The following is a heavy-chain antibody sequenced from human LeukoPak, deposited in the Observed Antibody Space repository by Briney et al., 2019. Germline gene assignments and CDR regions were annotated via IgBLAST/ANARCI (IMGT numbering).Heavy chain of an antibody. D-gene: IGHD6-19*01. CDR3: ARDRDRYSSRCFDY. CDR2: IGSSGTFI. V-gene: IGHV3-48*03. Sequence: GGSLRLSCAASGFTFSTYEMNWVRQAPGKGLGWVSYIGSSGTFIYYADSVKGRFTISRDNARNSLYLQMNSLRAEDTALYYCARDRDRYSSRCFDYWGQGTLVTVSS. J-gene: IGHJ4*02. CDR1: GFTFSTYE.